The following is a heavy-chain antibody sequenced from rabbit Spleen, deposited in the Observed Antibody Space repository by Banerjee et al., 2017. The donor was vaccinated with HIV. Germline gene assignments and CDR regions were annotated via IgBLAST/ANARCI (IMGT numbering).Heavy chain of an antibody. J-gene: IGHJ4*01. V-gene: IGHV1S40*01. CDR3: AKDLPGAIGWNFDL. D-gene: IGHD3-1*01. CDR1: GFSFSSNYY. Sequence: QSLEESGGDLVKPEGSLTLTCTASGFSFSSNYYMCWVRQAPGKGLEYIACIYDDTIGSTAYASWAKGRFTISKTSSTTVTLEMTSLTAADTATYFCAKDLPGAIGWNFDLWGPGTLVTVS. CDR2: IYDDTIGST.